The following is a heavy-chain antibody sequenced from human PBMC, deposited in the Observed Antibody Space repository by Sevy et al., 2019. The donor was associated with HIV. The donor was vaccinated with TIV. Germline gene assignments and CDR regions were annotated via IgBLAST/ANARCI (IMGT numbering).Heavy chain of an antibody. CDR1: GFTFSDHY. CDR2: IRNRPNTYTT. CDR3: VRGPICGVGGCQQISPYCLDV. Sequence: GGSLRLSCAASGFTFSDHYVDWVRQAPGKGLEWVGRIRNRPNTYTTEYAASVGGRFTISRDDSKNSLYLQMTSLKTEDSAVYYCVRGPICGVGGCQQISPYCLDVWGKGATVTVSS. V-gene: IGHV3-72*01. J-gene: IGHJ6*03. D-gene: IGHD2-21*01.